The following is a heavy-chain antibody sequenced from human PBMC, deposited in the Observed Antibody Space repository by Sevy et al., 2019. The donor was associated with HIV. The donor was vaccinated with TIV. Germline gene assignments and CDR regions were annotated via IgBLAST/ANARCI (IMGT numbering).Heavy chain of an antibody. J-gene: IGHJ2*01. CDR2: LYSTWAT. V-gene: IGHV4-39*01. D-gene: IGHD6-19*01. CDR1: GGSISSSSYY. Sequence: SETLSLTCTISGGSISSSSYYWGWIRQPPGKGLEWMGSLYSTWATSYDPSLESRVTVSADTSRNRFYLKLDSVSAADTAVYYCATPLPSGWYEGTGGYFDLWGRGTLVTVSS. CDR3: ATPLPSGWYEGTGGYFDL.